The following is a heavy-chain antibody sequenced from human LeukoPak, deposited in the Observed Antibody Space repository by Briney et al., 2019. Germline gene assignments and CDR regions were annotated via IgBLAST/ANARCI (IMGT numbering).Heavy chain of an antibody. CDR3: VRDLGGSDDY. CDR2: INPDGRTT. CDR1: GFTLSTYW. J-gene: IGHJ4*02. D-gene: IGHD2-15*01. Sequence: GGSLRLSCAAAGFTLSTYWMHWVRQAPGKGLVWVSHINPDGRTTRYANSVTGRFAISRDNAKNTADLQMSSLRAEDTAVYYCVRDLGGSDDYWGQGTLVTVSS. V-gene: IGHV3-74*01.